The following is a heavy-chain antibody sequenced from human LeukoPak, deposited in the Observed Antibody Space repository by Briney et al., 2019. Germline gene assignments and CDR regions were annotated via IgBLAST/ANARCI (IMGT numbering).Heavy chain of an antibody. D-gene: IGHD1-26*01. CDR2: ISAYNGNT. CDR1: GYTFTIYG. CDR3: ARDPYTGVGATKWDYSHYGMDV. V-gene: IGHV1-18*01. Sequence: GASVKVSCKASGYTFTIYGINWVRRAPGQGLEWMGWISAYNGNTNYAQKLQGRVTVTTDTSTTTAYMELRSLRCDDAGVYYCARDPYTGVGATKWDYSHYGMDVWGQGTTVTVSS. J-gene: IGHJ6*02.